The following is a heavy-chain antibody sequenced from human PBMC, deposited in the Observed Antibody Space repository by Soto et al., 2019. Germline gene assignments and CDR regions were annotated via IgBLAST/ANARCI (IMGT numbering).Heavy chain of an antibody. J-gene: IGHJ5*01. CDR3: AKAYTVVVAAAPSNWFDP. V-gene: IGHV3-23*01. CDR1: GFTFSSYA. Sequence: GGSLRLSCAASGFTFSSYAMSWVRQAPGKGLEWVSAISGSGGSTYYADSVKGRFTISRDNSKNTLYLQMNSLRAEDTAVYYCAKAYTVVVAAAPSNWFDPRGQRNLVTVSS. CDR2: ISGSGGST. D-gene: IGHD2-15*01.